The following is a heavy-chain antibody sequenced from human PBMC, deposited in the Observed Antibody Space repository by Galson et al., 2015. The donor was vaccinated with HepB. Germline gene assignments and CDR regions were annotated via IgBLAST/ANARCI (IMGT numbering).Heavy chain of an antibody. J-gene: IGHJ4*02. CDR1: GGSISSGNYY. V-gene: IGHV4-31*03. D-gene: IGHD4-17*01. CDR3: ARNGVYSLDY. Sequence: TLSLTCTVSGGSISSGNYYWTWIRQHPVRGLEWIGFIHYSGYTYYNPSLKSRVTISVDKSKNQFSLRLNSVTAADAAVYYCARNGVYSLDYWGQGTLVTASS. CDR2: IHYSGYT.